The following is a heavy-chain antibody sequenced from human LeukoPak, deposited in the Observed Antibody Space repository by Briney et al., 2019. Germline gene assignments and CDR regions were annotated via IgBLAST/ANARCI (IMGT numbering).Heavy chain of an antibody. CDR1: GFTFDDYG. D-gene: IGHD2-15*01. V-gene: IGHV3-20*04. CDR3: AREGCNGGSCYSAWFDP. J-gene: IGHJ5*02. CDR2: INWNGGST. Sequence: GGSLRLSCAASGFTFDDYGMSWVRQAPGKGLEWVSGINWNGGSTGYADSVKGRFTISRDNAKNSLYLQMNSLRAEDTALYYCAREGCNGGSCYSAWFDPWGQGTLVTVSS.